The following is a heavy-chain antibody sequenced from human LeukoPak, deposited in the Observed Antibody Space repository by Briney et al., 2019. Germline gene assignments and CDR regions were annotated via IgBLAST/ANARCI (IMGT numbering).Heavy chain of an antibody. Sequence: ASVKVSCKASGYTFTGYYMHWVRQAPGQGLEWMGWINPNSGGTNYAQKFQGRVTVTRDTSISTAYMELSRLRSDDTAVYYCASTLCSGDNCYFDYYYYMDVWGKGTTVTISS. CDR1: GYTFTGYY. J-gene: IGHJ6*03. D-gene: IGHD2-15*01. CDR3: ASTLCSGDNCYFDYYYYMDV. V-gene: IGHV1-2*02. CDR2: INPNSGGT.